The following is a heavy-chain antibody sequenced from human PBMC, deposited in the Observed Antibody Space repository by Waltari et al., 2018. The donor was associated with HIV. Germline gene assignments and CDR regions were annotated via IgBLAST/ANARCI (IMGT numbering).Heavy chain of an antibody. J-gene: IGHJ4*02. Sequence: QVQLVQSGAEVKKPGASVKVSCKASGYTFPGYYMHWVRPAPGQGLEWMGRINPNSGGTNYAQKFQGRVTMTRDTSISTAYMELSRLRSDDTAVYYCARDNIDYYGSGSSLDYWGQGTLVTVSS. CDR3: ARDNIDYYGSGSSLDY. CDR2: INPNSGGT. V-gene: IGHV1-2*06. D-gene: IGHD3-10*01. CDR1: GYTFPGYY.